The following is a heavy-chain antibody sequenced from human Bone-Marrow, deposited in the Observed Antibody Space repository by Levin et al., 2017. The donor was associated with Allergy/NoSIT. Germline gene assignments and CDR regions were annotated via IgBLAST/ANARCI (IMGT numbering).Heavy chain of an antibody. J-gene: IGHJ4*02. CDR2: VSRSVGST. Sequence: GGSLRLSCTASGFSFSSCAMSWVRQAPGKGLEWVSAVSRSVGSTYYADSVKGRFTISRDKSKNTLYLQMNSLRAEDTAIYYCAGVDYGDSRVYWGQGALVTVSS. D-gene: IGHD4-17*01. CDR3: AGVDYGDSRVY. CDR1: GFSFSSCA. V-gene: IGHV3-23*01.